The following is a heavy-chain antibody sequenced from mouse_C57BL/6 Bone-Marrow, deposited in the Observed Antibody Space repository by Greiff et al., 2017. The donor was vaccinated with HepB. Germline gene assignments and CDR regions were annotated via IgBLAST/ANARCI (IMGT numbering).Heavy chain of an antibody. CDR2: ISDGGSYT. J-gene: IGHJ3*01. V-gene: IGHV5-4*01. CDR1: GFTFSSYA. D-gene: IGHD4-1*01. Sequence: EVQLVESGGGLVKPGGSLKLFCAASGFTFSSYAMSWVRQTPEKRLEWVATISDGGSYTYYPDNVKGRFTISRDNAKNNLYLQMSHLKSEDTAMYYCARDLGRPWFAYWGQGTLVTVSA. CDR3: ARDLGRPWFAY.